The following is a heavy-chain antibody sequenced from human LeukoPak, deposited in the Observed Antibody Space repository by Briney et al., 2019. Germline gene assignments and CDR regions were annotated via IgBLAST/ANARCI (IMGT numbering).Heavy chain of an antibody. CDR1: GFTFSSYW. V-gene: IGHV3-74*01. CDR2: INSDGSST. D-gene: IGHD3-10*01. J-gene: IGHJ4*02. CDR3: ARGPYGSATVY. Sequence: GGSLRLSCAASGFTFSSYWMHWVRQAPGKGLVWVSRINSDGSSTSYADSVKGRFTISRDNAKNTLYVQMNSLRAEDTAVYYCARGPYGSATVYWGQGTLVTVSS.